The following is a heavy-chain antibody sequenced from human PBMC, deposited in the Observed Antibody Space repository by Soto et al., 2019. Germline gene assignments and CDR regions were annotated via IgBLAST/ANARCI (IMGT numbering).Heavy chain of an antibody. CDR3: AREAGVGPFDY. CDR2: ISGPGSDT. Sequence: LGSGGGPVQPGGSLRLSCEASGFIFSAYFMTWVRQAPGKGLEWVSGISGPGSDTDYAESVKGRFTISRDNSKNTLFLQMSSLRVEDTAVYLCAREAGVGPFDYWSQGTLVTVSS. V-gene: IGHV3-23*01. CDR1: GFIFSAYF. D-gene: IGHD1-26*01. J-gene: IGHJ4*02.